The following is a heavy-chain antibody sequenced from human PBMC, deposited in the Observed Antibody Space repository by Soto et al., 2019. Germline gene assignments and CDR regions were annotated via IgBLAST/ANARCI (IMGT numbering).Heavy chain of an antibody. CDR1: GYSVTTYG. CDR3: ASEGPAPYYYYGMDV. Sequence: QVQLVQSGGEVKKPGASVKVSCKTSGYSVTTYGISWVRQAPGQGLEWMGWISAYNGNTNYAQKLQDRVTMTTDTSTSTAYMELRSLRSDDTAVYYCASEGPAPYYYYGMDVWGQGSTVTVSS. V-gene: IGHV1-18*01. J-gene: IGHJ6*02. CDR2: ISAYNGNT.